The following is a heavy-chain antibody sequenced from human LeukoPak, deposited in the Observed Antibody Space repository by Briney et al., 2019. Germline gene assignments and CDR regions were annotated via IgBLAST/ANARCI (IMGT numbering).Heavy chain of an antibody. CDR1: GGTFRILA. Sequence: SVKVSCKASGGTFRILAISWVRQAPGLGLEWMGRIVPSFGTTNYAQNFQGRVTIAADKSTSTAYMELSSLKSEDTAIYSCASPTSYLAGTGLQFDFWGQGTLVTVSS. CDR3: ASPTSYLAGTGLQFDF. V-gene: IGHV1-69*06. D-gene: IGHD6-19*01. J-gene: IGHJ4*02. CDR2: IVPSFGTT.